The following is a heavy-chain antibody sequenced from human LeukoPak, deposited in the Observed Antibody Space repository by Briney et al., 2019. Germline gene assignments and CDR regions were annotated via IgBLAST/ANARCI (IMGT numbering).Heavy chain of an antibody. CDR2: IIPIFGTA. Sequence: SLKVSCNASGGTFSSYAISWVRQAPGQGLEWMAGIIPIFGTANYAQKFQGRVTITADESTSTAYMELSSLRSEDTAVYYCATDRVITIFGLTGAFDIWGQGTMVTVSS. V-gene: IGHV1-69*13. D-gene: IGHD3-3*01. J-gene: IGHJ3*02. CDR1: GGTFSSYA. CDR3: ATDRVITIFGLTGAFDI.